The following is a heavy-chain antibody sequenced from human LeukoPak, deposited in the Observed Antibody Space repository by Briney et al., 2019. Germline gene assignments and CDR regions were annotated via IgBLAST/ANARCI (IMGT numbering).Heavy chain of an antibody. V-gene: IGHV4-4*02. D-gene: IGHD6-13*01. Sequence: SETLSLTCAVSGGSISSSNWWSWVRQPPGKGLEWIGEIYHSGSTNYNPSLKSRVTISVDTSKNQFSLKLSSVTAADTAVYYCARRAAAGLGIKYFDYWGQGTLVTVSS. CDR2: IYHSGST. CDR3: ARRAAAGLGIKYFDY. J-gene: IGHJ4*02. CDR1: GGSISSSNW.